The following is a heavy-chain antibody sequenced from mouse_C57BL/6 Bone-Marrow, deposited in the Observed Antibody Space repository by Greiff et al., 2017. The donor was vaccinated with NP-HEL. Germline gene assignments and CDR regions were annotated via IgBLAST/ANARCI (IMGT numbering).Heavy chain of an antibody. V-gene: IGHV1-80*01. Sequence: QVQLQQSGAELVKPGASVKISCKASGYAFSSYWMNWVKQRPGKGLEWIGQIYPGDGDTNYNGKFKGKATLTADKSSSTAYMQLSSLTSEDSAVYFCARRGVYDHEMDYWGQGTSVTVSS. CDR1: GYAFSSYW. CDR3: ARRGVYDHEMDY. D-gene: IGHD2-4*01. CDR2: IYPGDGDT. J-gene: IGHJ4*01.